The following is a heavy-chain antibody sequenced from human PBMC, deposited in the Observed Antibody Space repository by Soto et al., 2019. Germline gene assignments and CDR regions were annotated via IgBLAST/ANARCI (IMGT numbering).Heavy chain of an antibody. D-gene: IGHD6-6*01. V-gene: IGHV1-18*01. J-gene: IGHJ5*02. Sequence: QVQLVQSGAEVKKPGASVKVSCKAPGYTFTSYGITWVRQAPGQGLEWMGWISAYNGNTNYAQKLQGRVTMTTDSSTSTVYMELRSLRSDDTAVYYCARSSRSAYWFDPWGQGTLVTVSS. CDR3: ARSSRSAYWFDP. CDR2: ISAYNGNT. CDR1: GYTFTSYG.